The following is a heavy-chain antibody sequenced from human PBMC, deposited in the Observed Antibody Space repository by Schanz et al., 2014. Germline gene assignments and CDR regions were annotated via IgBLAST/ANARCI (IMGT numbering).Heavy chain of an antibody. CDR1: GFTFSDYY. CDR2: ISDSGDST. Sequence: QVQLVDSGGGLVKPGGSLRLSCAASGFTFSDYYMTWIRQAPGKGLEWVSDISDSGDSTHYADSVKGRFTISRDNAKNSLFLQMNSLSAEDAAIYYCARMSWLQIEYFQHWGQGTLVTVSS. CDR3: ARMSWLQIEYFQH. V-gene: IGHV3-11*01. D-gene: IGHD5-12*01. J-gene: IGHJ1*01.